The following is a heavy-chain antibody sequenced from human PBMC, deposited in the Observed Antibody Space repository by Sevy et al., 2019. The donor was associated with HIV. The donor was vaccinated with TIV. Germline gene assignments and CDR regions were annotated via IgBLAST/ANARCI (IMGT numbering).Heavy chain of an antibody. V-gene: IGHV3-48*01. J-gene: IGHJ5*02. D-gene: IGHD2-15*01. CDR1: GFTFSSYS. Sequence: GGSLRLSCAASGFTFSSYSMNWVRQAPGKGLEWVSYISSSSSTIYYADSVKGRFTISRDNAKNSLYLKMNSLRAEDTAVYYCARAPGDIVVVVAATPDNWFDPWGQGTLVTVSS. CDR2: ISSSSSTI. CDR3: ARAPGDIVVVVAATPDNWFDP.